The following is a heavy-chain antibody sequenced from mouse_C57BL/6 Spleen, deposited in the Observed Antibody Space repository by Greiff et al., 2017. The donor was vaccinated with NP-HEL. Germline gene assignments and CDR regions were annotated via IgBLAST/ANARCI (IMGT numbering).Heavy chain of an antibody. D-gene: IGHD1-1*01. J-gene: IGHJ4*01. V-gene: IGHV1-4*01. CDR3: ARGILRSGGAMDY. Sequence: VKLQESGAELARPGASVKMSCKASGYTFTSYTMHWVKQRPGQGLEWIGYINPSSGYPKYNQKFKDKATLTADKSSSTAYMQRSSLTSEDAADYYCARGILRSGGAMDYWGQGTSVTVSS. CDR1: GYTFTSYT. CDR2: INPSSGYP.